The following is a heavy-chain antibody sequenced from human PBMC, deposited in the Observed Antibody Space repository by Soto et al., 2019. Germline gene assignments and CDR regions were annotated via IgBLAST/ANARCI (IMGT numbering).Heavy chain of an antibody. Sequence: QVQLVQSGAEVKKPGASVKVSCKASGYTFTGYYMHWVRQAPGQGLEWMGWINPNSGGTNYAQKFQGRVTMTRDTSISTAYMERSRLRSDDTPVYYCARTGAVRIADRPGLYGMDVWGQGTTVTVSS. CDR1: GYTFTGYY. CDR2: INPNSGGT. CDR3: ARTGAVRIADRPGLYGMDV. D-gene: IGHD6-6*01. V-gene: IGHV1-2*02. J-gene: IGHJ6*02.